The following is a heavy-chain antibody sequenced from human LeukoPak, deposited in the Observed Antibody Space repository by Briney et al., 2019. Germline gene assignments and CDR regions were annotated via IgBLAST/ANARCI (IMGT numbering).Heavy chain of an antibody. D-gene: IGHD3-10*01. V-gene: IGHV1-18*01. J-gene: IGHJ3*02. Sequence: GASVKVSCKASGYTFTSYGISWVRQAPGQGLEWMGWISAYNGNTNYAQKLQGRVTMTTDTSTSTAYMELRSLRSDDTAVYYCARDPMVRGVMVAFDIWGQGTMVTVSS. CDR2: ISAYNGNT. CDR3: ARDPMVRGVMVAFDI. CDR1: GYTFTSYG.